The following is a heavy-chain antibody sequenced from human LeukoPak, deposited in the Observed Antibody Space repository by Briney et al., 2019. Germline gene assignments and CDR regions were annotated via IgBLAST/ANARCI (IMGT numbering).Heavy chain of an antibody. D-gene: IGHD1-26*01. Sequence: SGTLSLTCGVSGGSISSSYWWSWVRQPPGKGLEWIGEISLAGQTNYNPSLNGRVTMSLDKSSNQLSLHLTSVTAADTATYYCSRESGPFCPFGYWGQGTLVIVSS. V-gene: IGHV4-4*02. J-gene: IGHJ4*02. CDR1: GGSISSSYW. CDR3: SRESGPFCPFGY. CDR2: ISLAGQT.